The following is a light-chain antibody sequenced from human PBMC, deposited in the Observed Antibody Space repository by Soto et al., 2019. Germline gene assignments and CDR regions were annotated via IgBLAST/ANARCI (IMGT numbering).Light chain of an antibody. CDR2: LAS. J-gene: IGKJ5*01. CDR3: QQSYGTPIT. CDR1: QSISNY. Sequence: DIQMTQSPSSLSASVGDRVTITCRASQSISNYLNWYQQRPGKAPKLLIYLASSLSSGVPSKFSGSGSGTDFTLTITSLQPEDFATYYCQQSYGTPITFGQGTRLEIK. V-gene: IGKV1-39*01.